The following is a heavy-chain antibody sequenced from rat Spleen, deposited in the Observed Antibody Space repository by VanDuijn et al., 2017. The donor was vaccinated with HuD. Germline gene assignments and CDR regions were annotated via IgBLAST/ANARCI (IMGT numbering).Heavy chain of an antibody. CDR1: GFTYNDYA. V-gene: IGHV5S13*01. J-gene: IGHJ2*01. CDR2: ISTGGGDT. D-gene: IGHD1-10*01. Sequence: EVQLVESGGDLVQPGGSLKLSCAASGFTYNDYAMAWVRQAPAKGLEWVATISTGGGDTYYRDSVKGRFTISRDNAKTTLYLQMDSLRSEDTATYYCAKDKGEYNNLFDYWGQGVMVTVTS. CDR3: AKDKGEYNNLFDY.